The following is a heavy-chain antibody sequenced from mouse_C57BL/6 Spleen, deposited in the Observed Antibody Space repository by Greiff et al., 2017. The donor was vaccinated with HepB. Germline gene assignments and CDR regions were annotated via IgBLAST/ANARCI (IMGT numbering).Heavy chain of an antibody. V-gene: IGHV1-26*01. CDR1: GYTFTDYY. D-gene: IGHD2-2*01. CDR2: INPNNGGT. J-gene: IGHJ3*01. Sequence: VQLQQSGPELVKPGASVKISCKASGYTFTDYYMNWVKQSHGKSLEWIGDINPNNGGTSYNQKFKGKATLTVDKSSSTAYMELRSLTSEDSAVYYCARINGYAWFAYWGQGTLVTVSA. CDR3: ARINGYAWFAY.